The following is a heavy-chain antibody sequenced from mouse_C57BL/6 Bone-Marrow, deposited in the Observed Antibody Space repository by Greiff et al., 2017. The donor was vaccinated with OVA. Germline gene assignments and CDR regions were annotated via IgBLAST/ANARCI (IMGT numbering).Heavy chain of an antibody. Sequence: VQLQQSVAELVRPGASVKLSCTASGFNIQNTYMHWVQQRPEQGLEWIGRIDPANVNTKYAPKFQGKATITADTSSNTAYLQLSSLTSEDTAIYYCASYDYEDGADYWGQGTTLPVSS. J-gene: IGHJ2*01. CDR1: GFNIQNTY. V-gene: IGHV14-3*01. CDR2: IDPANVNT. CDR3: ASYDYEDGADY. D-gene: IGHD2-4*01.